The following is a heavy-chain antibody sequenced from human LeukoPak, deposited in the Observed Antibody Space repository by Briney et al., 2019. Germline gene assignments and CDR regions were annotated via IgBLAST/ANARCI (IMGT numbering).Heavy chain of an antibody. CDR1: GFTFSSYS. J-gene: IGHJ4*02. V-gene: IGHV3-21*01. CDR2: ISSSSSYI. Sequence: GGSLRLSWAASGFTFSSYSMNWVRQAPGKGLEWVSSISSSSSYIYYADSVKGRFTISRDNAKDSLYLQMNSLRAEDTAVYYCATSIAAAGTGNPPESFDYWGQGTLVTVSS. CDR3: ATSIAAAGTGNPPESFDY. D-gene: IGHD6-13*01.